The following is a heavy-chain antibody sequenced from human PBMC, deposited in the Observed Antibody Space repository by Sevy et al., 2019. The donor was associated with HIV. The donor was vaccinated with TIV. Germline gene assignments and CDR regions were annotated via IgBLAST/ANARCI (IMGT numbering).Heavy chain of an antibody. Sequence: GGSLRLSCAASGFTFDDYVMSWVRQAPGKGLEWVSGINWNGGSTGYADSVKGRFTISRDNAKNSLYLQMNSLRAEDTALYYCARNYDILTGYYRGAFDIWGQGTMVTVSS. V-gene: IGHV3-20*04. J-gene: IGHJ3*02. D-gene: IGHD3-9*01. CDR3: ARNYDILTGYYRGAFDI. CDR1: GFTFDDYV. CDR2: INWNGGST.